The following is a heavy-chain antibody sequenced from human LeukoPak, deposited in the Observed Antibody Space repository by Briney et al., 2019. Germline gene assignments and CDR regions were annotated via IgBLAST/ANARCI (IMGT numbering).Heavy chain of an antibody. D-gene: IGHD5-18*01. CDR2: IYYSGST. V-gene: IGHV4-39*07. Sequence: PSETLSLTCTVSGGSISSSSYYWGWIRQPPGKGLEWIGSIYYSGSTYYNPSLKSRVTISVDTSKNQFSLKLSSVTAADTAVYYCARDDSYGRNFDYWGQGTLVTVSS. CDR3: ARDDSYGRNFDY. J-gene: IGHJ4*02. CDR1: GGSISSSSYY.